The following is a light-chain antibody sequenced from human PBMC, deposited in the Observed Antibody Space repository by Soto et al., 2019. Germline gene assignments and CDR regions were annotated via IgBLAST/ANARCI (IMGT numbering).Light chain of an antibody. V-gene: IGLV2-14*01. J-gene: IGLJ1*01. CDR2: GVN. Sequence: QSALTQPASVSGSPGQSITISCTGTSSDVGGYNYVSWYQQYPGKAPKLMIYGVNNRPSGVSNRFSGSRSGNTASLTISGLQPEDEAEYYCNSYTGDNTFVFGTGIKLTVL. CDR3: NSYTGDNTFV. CDR1: SSDVGGYNY.